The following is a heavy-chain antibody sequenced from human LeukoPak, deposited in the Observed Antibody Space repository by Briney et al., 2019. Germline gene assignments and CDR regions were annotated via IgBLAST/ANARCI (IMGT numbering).Heavy chain of an antibody. CDR1: GFTFSSYW. D-gene: IGHD3-16*01. Sequence: TGGSLRLSCAASGFTFSSYWMHWVRQAPGKGLEWVSVIYSGDNTYYVESVKGRFTISRDNSKNTLFLQMNRLRVEDTAVYYCAGRRVLDASFDYWGQGTLVTVSS. V-gene: IGHV3-66*02. CDR3: AGRRVLDASFDY. CDR2: IYSGDNT. J-gene: IGHJ4*02.